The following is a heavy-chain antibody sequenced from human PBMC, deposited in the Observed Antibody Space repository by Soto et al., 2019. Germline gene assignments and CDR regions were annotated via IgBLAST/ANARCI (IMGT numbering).Heavy chain of an antibody. D-gene: IGHD3-10*01. J-gene: IGHJ4*02. Sequence: EVQLVESGGGLVQPGGSLRLSCAASGFTFSSYWMHWVRQAPGKGLVWVAHINIDGSTTNYAGSVKGRFTISRDNAKNTLYLQMNSLRDEDTAVYYCARGGRGSDYWGQGTLVTVSS. CDR2: INIDGSTT. V-gene: IGHV3-74*01. CDR1: GFTFSSYW. CDR3: ARGGRGSDY.